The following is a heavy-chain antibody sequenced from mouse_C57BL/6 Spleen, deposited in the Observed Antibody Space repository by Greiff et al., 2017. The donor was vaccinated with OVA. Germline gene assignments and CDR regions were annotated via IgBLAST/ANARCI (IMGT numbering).Heavy chain of an antibody. CDR2: IDPNCGGT. CDR1: GYTFTSYW. V-gene: IGHV1-72*01. Sequence: QVQLQQPWAELVKPGASVKLSCKASGYTFTSYWMPWVKQRPGPGLEWIGRIDPNCGGTKYNEKFKSKATLTVDKPSSTAYMQLSSLTSEDSAVYYCARSGYDVAMDYWGQGTSVTVSS. CDR3: ARSGYDVAMDY. D-gene: IGHD2-2*01. J-gene: IGHJ4*01.